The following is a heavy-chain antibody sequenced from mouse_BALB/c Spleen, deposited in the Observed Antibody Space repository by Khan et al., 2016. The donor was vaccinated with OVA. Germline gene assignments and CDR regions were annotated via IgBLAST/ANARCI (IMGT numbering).Heavy chain of an antibody. V-gene: IGHV2-6-4*01. CDR2: IWGGGGT. Sequence: QVQLKQSGPGLVAPSQSLSITCTVSEFSLSRYNIHWVRQPPGKGLEWLGMIWGGGGTDYNSALKSRLSISKDNFKRQVFLKMNSLQTDDTAMYYCARAYYRYDGYYAMDYWGQGTSVTVSS. CDR3: ARAYYRYDGYYAMDY. J-gene: IGHJ4*01. D-gene: IGHD2-14*01. CDR1: EFSLSRYN.